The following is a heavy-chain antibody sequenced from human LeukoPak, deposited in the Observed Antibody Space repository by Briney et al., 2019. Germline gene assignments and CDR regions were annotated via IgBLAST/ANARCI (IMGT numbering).Heavy chain of an antibody. CDR3: AKAGHDILTGYDY. J-gene: IGHJ4*02. CDR2: ISGSGGST. CDR1: GSTFSSYA. V-gene: IGHV3-23*01. D-gene: IGHD3-9*01. Sequence: PGGSLRLSCAASGSTFSSYAMSWVRQAPGKGLEWVSAISGSGGSTYYADSVKGRFTISRDNSKNTLYLQMNSLRAEDTAVYYCAKAGHDILTGYDYWGQGTLVTVSS.